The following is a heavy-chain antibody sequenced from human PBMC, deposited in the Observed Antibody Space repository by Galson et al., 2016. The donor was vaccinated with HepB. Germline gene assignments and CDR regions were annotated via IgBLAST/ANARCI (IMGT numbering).Heavy chain of an antibody. Sequence: PALVKPTQTLTLTCTFSGFSLTTYEMCVSWIRQPPGEALEWLALIDWEDEEYYSTSLRIRLTISKDTSKNQVVLTMTNMDPVDTATYYCARTHMTTMTMFAFDIWGQGTMVTVSS. CDR2: IDWEDEE. CDR1: GFSLTTYEMC. CDR3: ARTHMTTMTMFAFDI. J-gene: IGHJ3*02. D-gene: IGHD4-17*01. V-gene: IGHV2-70*13.